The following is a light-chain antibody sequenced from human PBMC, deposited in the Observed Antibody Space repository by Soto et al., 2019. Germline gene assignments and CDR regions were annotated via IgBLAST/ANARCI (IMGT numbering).Light chain of an antibody. Sequence: EIVLTQSPGTLSLSPGEIATLSCRASQSLNTNSLAWYQQKPGQTPRLLIYAASTRDTDIPDRFIGSGSGTDFALTITRLEPEDFALYYCQQYNASPHTFGPGTKLDVK. CDR2: AAS. J-gene: IGKJ3*01. CDR3: QQYNASPHT. CDR1: QSLNTNS. V-gene: IGKV3-20*01.